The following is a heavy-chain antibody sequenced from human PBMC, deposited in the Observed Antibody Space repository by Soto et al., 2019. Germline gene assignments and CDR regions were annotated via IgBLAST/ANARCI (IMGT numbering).Heavy chain of an antibody. CDR2: ISYDGSNK. D-gene: IGHD3-3*01. V-gene: IGHV3-30-3*01. CDR3: ARNSLRFGGWGNWFDP. Sequence: GGSLRLSCAASGFTFSSYAMHWVRQAPGKGLEWVAVISYDGSNKYYADSVKGRFTISRDNSKNTLYLQMNSLRAEDTAVYYCARNSLRFGGWGNWFDPWGQGTLVTVSS. J-gene: IGHJ5*02. CDR1: GFTFSSYA.